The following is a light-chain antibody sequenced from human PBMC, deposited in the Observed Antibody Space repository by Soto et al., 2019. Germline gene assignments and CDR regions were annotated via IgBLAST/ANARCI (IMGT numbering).Light chain of an antibody. CDR2: DAS. J-gene: IGKJ1*01. V-gene: IGKV3-20*01. CDR3: QQYSSSRT. CDR1: QSVSSNY. Sequence: EIVLTQSPGPLSLSPGERATLSCRASQSVSSNYLAWYQQKPGQAPRLLMYDASSRATGIPDRFSGSGSGTDFTLTISRLEPEDFAVYYCQQYSSSRTFGQGTKVDIK.